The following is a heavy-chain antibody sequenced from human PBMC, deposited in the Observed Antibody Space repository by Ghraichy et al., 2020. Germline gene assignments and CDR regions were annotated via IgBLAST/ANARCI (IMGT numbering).Heavy chain of an antibody. D-gene: IGHD2-15*01. J-gene: IGHJ5*02. CDR3: ARGGGIVVVVAEGWFDP. Sequence: SETLSLTCAVYGGSFSGYYWSWIRQPPGKGLEWIGEINHSGSTNYNPSLKSRVTISVDTSKNQFSLKLSSVTAADTAVYYCARGGGIVVVVAEGWFDPWGQGTLVTVSS. CDR2: INHSGST. V-gene: IGHV4-34*01. CDR1: GGSFSGYY.